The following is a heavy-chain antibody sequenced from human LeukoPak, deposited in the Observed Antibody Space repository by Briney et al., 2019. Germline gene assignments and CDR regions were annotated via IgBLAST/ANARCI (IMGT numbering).Heavy chain of an antibody. Sequence: PSETLSLTCTVSGGSISSGSYYWSWIRQPAGKGLEWIGRIYTSGSTNYNPSLKSRVTISVDKSKNQFSLKLSSVTAADTAVYYCARLWEDYHGGGSYSLDYLGQGTLVTVSS. CDR2: IYTSGST. J-gene: IGHJ4*02. D-gene: IGHD3-10*01. CDR1: GGSISSGSYY. CDR3: ARLWEDYHGGGSYSLDY. V-gene: IGHV4-61*02.